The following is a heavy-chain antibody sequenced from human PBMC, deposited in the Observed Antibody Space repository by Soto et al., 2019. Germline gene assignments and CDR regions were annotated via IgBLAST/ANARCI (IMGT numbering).Heavy chain of an antibody. J-gene: IGHJ6*02. CDR3: ARDHNSGWSYYYYGMDV. Sequence: GGSLRLSCAASGFTFSSYGMHWVRQAPGKGLEWVAVIWYDGSNKYYADSVKGRFTISRDNSKNTLYLQMNSLRAEDTAVYYCARDHNSGWSYYYYGMDVWGQGTTVTVSS. CDR1: GFTFSSYG. CDR2: IWYDGSNK. V-gene: IGHV3-33*01. D-gene: IGHD6-19*01.